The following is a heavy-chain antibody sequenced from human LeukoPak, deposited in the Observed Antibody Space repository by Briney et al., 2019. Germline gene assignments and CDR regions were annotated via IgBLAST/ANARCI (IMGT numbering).Heavy chain of an antibody. V-gene: IGHV4-59*08. J-gene: IGHJ3*02. CDR2: MYYSGST. CDR1: GGSIRTNY. D-gene: IGHD4-17*01. CDR3: ASPLDLPGLRLSEAFDI. Sequence: SETLSLTCTVSGGSIRTNYWSWIRQPPGKGLEWIGYMYYSGSTTYNPSLKSRVTMSADRSNNQISLRLTSVTAADTAVYYCASPLDLPGLRLSEAFDIWGQGTMVTVSS.